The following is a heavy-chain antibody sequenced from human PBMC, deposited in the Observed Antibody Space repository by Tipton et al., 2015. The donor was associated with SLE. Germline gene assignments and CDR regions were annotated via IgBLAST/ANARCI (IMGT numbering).Heavy chain of an antibody. Sequence: QLVQSGAEVKKPGSSVKVSCKASGGTFNSYAISWVRQAPGQGLEWMGGIIPILGSANYAQKFQGRVTITADKSTSTAYMELSNLRSEDTAVYYCARHFSGNNFDYWGQGTLVTVSS. J-gene: IGHJ4*02. V-gene: IGHV1-69*06. CDR2: IIPILGSA. D-gene: IGHD2-15*01. CDR1: GGTFNSYA. CDR3: ARHFSGNNFDY.